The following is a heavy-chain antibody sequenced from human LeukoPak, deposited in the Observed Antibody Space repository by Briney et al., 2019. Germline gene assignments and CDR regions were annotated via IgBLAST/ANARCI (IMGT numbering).Heavy chain of an antibody. CDR3: AREVIGYCSGGSCQYRAFDI. D-gene: IGHD2-15*01. V-gene: IGHV4-34*01. Sequence: SETLSLTCAVYGGSFSGYYWSWIRQPPGKGLEWIGEINHSGSTNYNPSLKSRVTISVDTSKNQFSLKLSSVTAADTAVYYCAREVIGYCSGGSCQYRAFDIWGQGTMVTVSS. J-gene: IGHJ3*02. CDR2: INHSGST. CDR1: GGSFSGYY.